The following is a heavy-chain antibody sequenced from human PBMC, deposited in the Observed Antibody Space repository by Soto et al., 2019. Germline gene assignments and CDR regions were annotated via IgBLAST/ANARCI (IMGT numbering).Heavy chain of an antibody. CDR3: ATELHSIEAGYYYGMDV. CDR1: GYTHTEIS. CDR2: FDPEDGET. D-gene: IGHD6-13*01. J-gene: IGHJ6*02. V-gene: IGHV1-24*01. Sequence: GASVKVTCKDSGYTHTEISSHWVRQAPGKGLEWMGGFDPEDGETIYAQKFQGRVTMTEDTSTDTAYMELSSLRSEDTAVYYCATELHSIEAGYYYGMDVWGQGTTVTVSS.